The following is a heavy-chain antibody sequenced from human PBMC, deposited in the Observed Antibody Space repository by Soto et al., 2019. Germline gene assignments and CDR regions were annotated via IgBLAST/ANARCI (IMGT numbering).Heavy chain of an antibody. J-gene: IGHJ6*02. V-gene: IGHV3-30-3*01. Sequence: QPGGSLRLSCAASGFTFSSYAMHWVRQAPGKGLEWVAVISYDGSNKYYADSVKGRFTISRDNSKNTLYLQMNSLRAEDTAVYYCARTDCSSTSCYTAYYYYGMDVWGQAPTVTVS. D-gene: IGHD2-2*02. CDR3: ARTDCSSTSCYTAYYYYGMDV. CDR1: GFTFSSYA. CDR2: ISYDGSNK.